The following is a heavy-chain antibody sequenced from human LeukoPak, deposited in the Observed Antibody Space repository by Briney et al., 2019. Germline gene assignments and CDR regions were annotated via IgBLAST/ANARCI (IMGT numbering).Heavy chain of an antibody. D-gene: IGHD3-10*01. CDR1: GFAFSTSA. CDR3: AKVLRGVIVYDY. J-gene: IGHJ4*02. CDR2: ITGTGDYT. V-gene: IGHV3-23*01. Sequence: GGSLRLSCSASGFAFSTSAMSWVRQAPGKGLEWVSTITGTGDYTEYVDSVKGRFTISRDNSKNTLFLQMSSLRADDTAFYYCAKVLRGVIVYDYWGQGTLVTVSS.